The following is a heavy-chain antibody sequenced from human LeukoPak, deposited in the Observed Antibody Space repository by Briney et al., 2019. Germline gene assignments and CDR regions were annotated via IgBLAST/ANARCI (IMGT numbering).Heavy chain of an antibody. CDR2: IDPSDSYT. Sequence: GESLRISCMGSGYSFTSYWISWVRQMPGKGLEWMGRIDPSDSYTNYSPSFQGHVTISADKSISTAYLQWSSLKASDTAMYYCARHGPGIAVALDYWGQGTLVTVSS. CDR3: ARHGPGIAVALDY. D-gene: IGHD6-19*01. V-gene: IGHV5-10-1*01. CDR1: GYSFTSYW. J-gene: IGHJ4*02.